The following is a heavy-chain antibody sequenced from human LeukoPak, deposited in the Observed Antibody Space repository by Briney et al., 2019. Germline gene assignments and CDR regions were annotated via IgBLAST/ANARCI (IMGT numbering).Heavy chain of an antibody. CDR2: IYYSGST. CDR1: GFTFSSYT. V-gene: IGHV4-59*08. Sequence: GSLRLSCVASGFTFSSYTINWVRQPPGKGLEWIGYIYYSGSTNYNPSLKSRVTISVDTSKNQFSLRLSSVTAADTAVYYCARQGWSFGEIDYWGQGTLVTVSS. D-gene: IGHD1-26*01. J-gene: IGHJ4*02. CDR3: ARQGWSFGEIDY.